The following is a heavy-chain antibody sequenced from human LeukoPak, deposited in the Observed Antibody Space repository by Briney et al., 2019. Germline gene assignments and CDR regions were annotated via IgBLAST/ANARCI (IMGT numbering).Heavy chain of an antibody. CDR2: ISGGGGST. Sequence: LGGSLRLSCAASGFTFSSYAMSWVRQAPGKGLEWVSAISGGGGSTYYADSVKGRFTISRDNSKNTLYLQMNSLRAEDTAVYYCAKVIDSTSSGGFDYSGQGILVTVSS. V-gene: IGHV3-23*01. CDR1: GFTFSSYA. D-gene: IGHD6-6*01. CDR3: AKVIDSTSSGGFDY. J-gene: IGHJ4*02.